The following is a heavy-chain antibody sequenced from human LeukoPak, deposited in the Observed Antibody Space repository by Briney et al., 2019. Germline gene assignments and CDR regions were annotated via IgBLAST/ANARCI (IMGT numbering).Heavy chain of an antibody. CDR1: GFTFSSYA. CDR2: ISYDGSNK. CDR3: AIGYGDYGDYVWENAFDY. J-gene: IGHJ4*02. Sequence: GGSLRLSCAASGFTFSSYAMHWVRQAPGKGLEWVAVISYDGSNKYYADSVKGRFTISRDNSKNTLYLQMNSLRAEDTAVYYCAIGYGDYGDYVWENAFDYWGQGTLVTVSS. V-gene: IGHV3-30-3*01. D-gene: IGHD4-17*01.